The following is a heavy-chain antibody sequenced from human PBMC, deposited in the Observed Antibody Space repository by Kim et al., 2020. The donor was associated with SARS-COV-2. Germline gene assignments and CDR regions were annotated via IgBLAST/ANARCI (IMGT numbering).Heavy chain of an antibody. Sequence: SETLSLTCAVYGGSFSGYYWSWIRQPPGKGLEWIGEINHSGYTNYNSSLKSRVTISVDTSKNQFSLKLSSVTAADTAVYYCARGRRGTTGITYYGMDVWGQGTTVIVSS. CDR2: INHSGYT. D-gene: IGHD1-1*01. V-gene: IGHV4-34*01. CDR1: GGSFSGYY. J-gene: IGHJ6*02. CDR3: ARGRRGTTGITYYGMDV.